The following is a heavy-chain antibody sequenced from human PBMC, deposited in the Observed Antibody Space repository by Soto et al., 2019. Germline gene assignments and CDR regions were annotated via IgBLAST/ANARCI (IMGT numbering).Heavy chain of an antibody. Sequence: SETLSLTCTVSGGSISSSSYYWGWIRQPPGKGLEWIGSIYYSGSTYYNPSLKSRVTISVDTSKNQFSLKLSSVTAADTAVYYCASYSGRYYYYGMDVWGQGTTVTVSS. CDR2: IYYSGST. D-gene: IGHD3-10*01. CDR3: ASYSGRYYYYGMDV. V-gene: IGHV4-39*01. J-gene: IGHJ6*02. CDR1: GGSISSSSYY.